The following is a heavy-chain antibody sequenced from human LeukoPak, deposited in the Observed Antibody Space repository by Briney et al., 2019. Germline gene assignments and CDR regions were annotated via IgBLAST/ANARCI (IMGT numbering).Heavy chain of an antibody. CDR3: ARGDYDFWSGYYTNYFDY. V-gene: IGHV1-46*01. CDR1: GYTFTSYY. CDR2: INPSGGCT. D-gene: IGHD3-3*01. Sequence: ASVKVSCKASGYTFTSYYMHWVRQAPGQGLEWMGIINPSGGCTSYAQKFQGRVTMTRDTSTSTVYMELSSLRSEDTAVYYCARGDYDFWSGYYTNYFDYWGQGTLVTVSS. J-gene: IGHJ4*02.